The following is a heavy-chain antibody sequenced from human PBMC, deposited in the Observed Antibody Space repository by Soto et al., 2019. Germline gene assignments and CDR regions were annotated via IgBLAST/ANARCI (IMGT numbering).Heavy chain of an antibody. CDR3: ARRAETNGWNGFGADKYYFDF. J-gene: IGHJ4*02. Sequence: ASVKVSCKASGYTFTSYDIYWLRQATGQGLEWMGWMNPNTGNSGYAQKFQGGVTMTSDTSISTAHMELSSLRSEDTAVYYCARRAETNGWNGFGADKYYFDFWGQGTLVTVSS. D-gene: IGHD1-1*01. CDR2: MNPNTGNS. CDR1: GYTFTSYD. V-gene: IGHV1-8*01.